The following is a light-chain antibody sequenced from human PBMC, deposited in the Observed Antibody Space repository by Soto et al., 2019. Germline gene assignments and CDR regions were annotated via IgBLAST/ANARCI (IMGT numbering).Light chain of an antibody. Sequence: DDQMNKSPSSLSASVEDRVTNTCRASQSISSYLNWYQQKPGKAPKLLIYAASSLQSGVPSRFSGSGSGTDFTLTISSLQPEDFATYYCQQSYSTPRTFGQGTKVDIK. CDR1: QSISSY. CDR3: QQSYSTPRT. CDR2: AAS. J-gene: IGKJ1*01. V-gene: IGKV1-39*01.